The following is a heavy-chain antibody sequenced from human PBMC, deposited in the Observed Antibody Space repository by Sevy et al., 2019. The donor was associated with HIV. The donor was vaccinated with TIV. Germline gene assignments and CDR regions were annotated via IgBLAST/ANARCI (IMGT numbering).Heavy chain of an antibody. CDR3: ARGKSGYGYGLDY. CDR2: ICSDGST. Sequence: GGSLRLSCAASGFPVSSNYMSWVRQAPGKGLEWVSVICSDGSTYHAYSVKGRFTISRDNSKNTLYLQMNSLRVEDTAVYYCARGKSGYGYGLDYWGHGTLVTVSS. D-gene: IGHD5-18*01. J-gene: IGHJ4*01. CDR1: GFPVSSNY. V-gene: IGHV3-66*01.